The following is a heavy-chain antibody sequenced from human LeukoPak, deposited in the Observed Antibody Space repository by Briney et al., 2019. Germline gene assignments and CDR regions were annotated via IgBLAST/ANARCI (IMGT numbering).Heavy chain of an antibody. D-gene: IGHD4-17*01. CDR3: ARDRYGDHTYFDY. V-gene: IGHV4-30-2*01. CDR1: GGSISSGGYS. CDR2: IYHSGST. J-gene: IGHJ4*02. Sequence: PSQTLSLTCAVPGGSISSGGYSWSWIRQPPGKGLEWIGYIYHSGSTYYNPSLKSRVTISVDRSKNQFSLKLNSVTAADTAVYYCARDRYGDHTYFDYWGQGTLATVSS.